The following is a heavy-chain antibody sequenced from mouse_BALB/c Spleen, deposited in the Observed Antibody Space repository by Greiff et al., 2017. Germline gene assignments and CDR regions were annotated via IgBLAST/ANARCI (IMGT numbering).Heavy chain of an antibody. J-gene: IGHJ4*01. CDR3: TRALLRYYAMDY. Sequence: VQLQQPGAELVKPGASVKLSCKASGYTFTSYYMYWVKQRPGQGLEWIGGINPSNGGTNFNEKFKSKATLTVDKSSSTAYMQLSSLTSEDSAVYYCTRALLRYYAMDYWGQGTSVTVSS. CDR2: INPSNGGT. CDR1: GYTFTSYY. V-gene: IGHV1S81*02. D-gene: IGHD1-1*01.